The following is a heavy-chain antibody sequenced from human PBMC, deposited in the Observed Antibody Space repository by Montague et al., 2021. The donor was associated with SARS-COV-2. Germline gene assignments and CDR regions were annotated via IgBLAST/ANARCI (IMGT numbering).Heavy chain of an antibody. V-gene: IGHV1-8*01. CDR2: MNPNSGNT. D-gene: IGHD3-22*01. CDR3: ARAQYHYDSSGYYPAY. CDR1: GYTFTSYD. Sequence: SVKVSCKASGYTFTSYDINWVRQATGQGLGWMGWMNPNSGNTGYAQKFQGRVTMTRNTSISTAYMELSSLRSEDTAVYYCARAQYHYDSSGYYPAYWGQGTLVTVSS. J-gene: IGHJ4*02.